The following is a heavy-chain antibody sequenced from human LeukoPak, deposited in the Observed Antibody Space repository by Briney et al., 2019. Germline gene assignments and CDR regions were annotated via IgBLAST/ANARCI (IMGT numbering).Heavy chain of an antibody. Sequence: GGSLRLSCAASGFTFSSYAMSWVRQAPGKGLEWVSAISGSGGSTYYADSVKGRFTISRDNSKNTLYLQMNSLRAEDTAVYYCAKSVDSSGWTSGKIEYWGQGTLVTASS. CDR2: ISGSGGST. V-gene: IGHV3-23*01. CDR3: AKSVDSSGWTSGKIEY. D-gene: IGHD6-19*01. CDR1: GFTFSSYA. J-gene: IGHJ4*02.